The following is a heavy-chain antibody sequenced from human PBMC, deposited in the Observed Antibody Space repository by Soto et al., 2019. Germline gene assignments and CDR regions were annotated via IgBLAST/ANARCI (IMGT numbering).Heavy chain of an antibody. Sequence: GASVKVSCKASGYTFTSCGMSWVRQAPGQGLEWMGWISAYNGNTNYAQKLQGRVTMTTDTSTSTAYMELRSLRSDDTAVYYCARGLIPELRFLEWFVFDYWGQGTLVTVSS. CDR1: GYTFTSCG. D-gene: IGHD3-3*01. J-gene: IGHJ4*02. CDR2: ISAYNGNT. V-gene: IGHV1-18*01. CDR3: ARGLIPELRFLEWFVFDY.